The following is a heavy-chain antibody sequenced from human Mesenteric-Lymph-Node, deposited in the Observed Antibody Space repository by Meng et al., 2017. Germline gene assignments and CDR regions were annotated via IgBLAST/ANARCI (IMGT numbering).Heavy chain of an antibody. V-gene: IGHV3-9*01. CDR3: ARDNHRGLIAAAGTVAFDY. CDR1: GFTFDDYA. J-gene: IGHJ4*02. Sequence: SLKISCAASGFTFDDYAMHWVRQAPGKGLEWVSGISWNSGSIGYADSVKGRFTISRDNAKNSLYLQMNSLRAEDTAVYYCARDNHRGLIAAAGTVAFDYWGQGTLVTVSS. CDR2: ISWNSGSI. D-gene: IGHD6-13*01.